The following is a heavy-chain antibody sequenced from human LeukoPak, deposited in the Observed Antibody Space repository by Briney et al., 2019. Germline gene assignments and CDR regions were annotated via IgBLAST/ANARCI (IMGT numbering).Heavy chain of an antibody. Sequence: SETLSLTCTVSDGSIESTSYYWGWIRQPPGKGLEWLGSFYYSGSSYYNESLKSRLTMPADTSKNQLSLNLTSVTAADTAIYFCARYLRDFDRWGQGTLVTVSS. V-gene: IGHV4-39*01. CDR2: FYYSGSS. CDR1: DGSIESTSYY. CDR3: ARYLRDFDR. J-gene: IGHJ4*02.